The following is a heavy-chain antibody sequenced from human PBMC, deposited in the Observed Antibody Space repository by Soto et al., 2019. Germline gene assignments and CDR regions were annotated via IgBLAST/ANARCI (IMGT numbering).Heavy chain of an antibody. CDR3: AKELSAARPTPNWFDP. Sequence: GGSLRLSCAASGFAFSSYAMSWVRQAPGKGLEWVSAISGSGGSTYYADSVKGRFTISRDNSKNTLYLQMNSLRAEDTAVYYCAKELSAARPTPNWFDPWGQGTLVTVYS. D-gene: IGHD6-6*01. V-gene: IGHV3-23*01. J-gene: IGHJ5*02. CDR1: GFAFSSYA. CDR2: ISGSGGST.